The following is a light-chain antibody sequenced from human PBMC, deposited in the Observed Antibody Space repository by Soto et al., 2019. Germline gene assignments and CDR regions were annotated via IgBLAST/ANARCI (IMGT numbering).Light chain of an antibody. Sequence: IQMTQSPSTLSASVVDRFTITFRASQSISSWLAWNQQKPGKAPKLLIYDASSLESGVPSRFSGSGSGTEFTLTISSLQPDDFATYYCQQYNSYPWTFGQGTKVDIK. CDR1: QSISSW. V-gene: IGKV1-5*01. CDR3: QQYNSYPWT. J-gene: IGKJ1*01. CDR2: DAS.